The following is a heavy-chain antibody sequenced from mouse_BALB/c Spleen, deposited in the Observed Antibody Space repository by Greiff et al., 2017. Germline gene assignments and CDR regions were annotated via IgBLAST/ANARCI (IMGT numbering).Heavy chain of an antibody. D-gene: IGHD4-1*01. CDR1: GFTFSDYY. Sequence: EVQLVESGGGLVKPGGSLKLSCAASGFTFSDYYMYWVRQTPEKRLEWVATISDGGSYTYYPDSVKGRFTISRDNAKNNLYLQMSSLKSEDTAMYYCARDHPGGFAYWGQGTLVTVSA. CDR3: ARDHPGGFAY. J-gene: IGHJ3*01. CDR2: ISDGGSYT. V-gene: IGHV5-4*02.